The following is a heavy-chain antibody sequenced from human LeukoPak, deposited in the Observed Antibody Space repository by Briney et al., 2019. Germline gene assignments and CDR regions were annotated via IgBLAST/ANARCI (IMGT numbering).Heavy chain of an antibody. CDR1: GFTFSSYS. Sequence: GGSLRLSCAASGFTFSSYSMNWVRQAPGKGLEWVSYISSSSSTIYYADSVKGRFTISRGNSKNTLYLQMNSLRAEDTAVYYCATITIVATPFDYWGQGTLVTVSS. CDR3: ATITIVATPFDY. CDR2: ISSSSSTI. V-gene: IGHV3-48*01. D-gene: IGHD5-12*01. J-gene: IGHJ4*02.